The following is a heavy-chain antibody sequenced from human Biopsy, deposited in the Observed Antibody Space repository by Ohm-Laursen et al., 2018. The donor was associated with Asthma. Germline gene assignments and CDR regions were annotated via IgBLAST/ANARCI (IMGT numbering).Heavy chain of an antibody. Sequence: SLRLSCAASGFAVSRDHMFWVRQAPGKGLEWVSVIYSGGTSYTADSVRGRFTISRDYSKNTLYLQMHSLRAEDTAVYYCARGDSSSWSHYYFDYWGQGTLVTVSS. D-gene: IGHD6-13*01. V-gene: IGHV3-53*01. CDR2: IYSGGTS. CDR3: ARGDSSSWSHYYFDY. J-gene: IGHJ4*02. CDR1: GFAVSRDH.